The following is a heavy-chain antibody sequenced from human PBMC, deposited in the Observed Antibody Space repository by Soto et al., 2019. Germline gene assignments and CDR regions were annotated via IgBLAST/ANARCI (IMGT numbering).Heavy chain of an antibody. V-gene: IGHV4-39*01. D-gene: IGHD3-9*01. CDR2: IYYSGST. Sequence: PSETLSLTCTVSGGSISSSSYYWGWIRQPPGKGLEWIGSIYYSGSTYYNPSLKSRVTISVDTSKNQFSLKLSSVTAADTAVYYCAGHAPGVLRYFDWSPPLNWFDPWGQGTLVTVSS. J-gene: IGHJ5*02. CDR3: AGHAPGVLRYFDWSPPLNWFDP. CDR1: GGSISSSSYY.